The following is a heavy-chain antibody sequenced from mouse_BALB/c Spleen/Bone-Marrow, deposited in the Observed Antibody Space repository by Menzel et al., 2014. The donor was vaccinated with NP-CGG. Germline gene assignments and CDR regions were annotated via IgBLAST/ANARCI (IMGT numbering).Heavy chain of an antibody. V-gene: IGHV1-54*03. Sequence: VHLVESGAELVRPGTSVKVSCKASGYAFTSYLIEWVKQRPGQGLEWIGVINPGSGGTNYNEKFKGKATLTADKSSSTAYMQLSSLTSDDSAVYFCARRDDAMDYWGQGTSVTVSS. CDR2: INPGSGGT. CDR3: ARRDDAMDY. D-gene: IGHD3-3*01. J-gene: IGHJ4*01. CDR1: GYAFTSYL.